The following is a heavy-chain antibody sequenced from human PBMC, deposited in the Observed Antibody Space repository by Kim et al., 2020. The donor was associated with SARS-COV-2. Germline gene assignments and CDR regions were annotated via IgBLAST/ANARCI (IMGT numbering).Heavy chain of an antibody. CDR3: ARGISTGKNAFDI. J-gene: IGHJ3*02. D-gene: IGHD2-2*01. CDR1: GDSVSSDSAA. Sequence: SQTLSLTCAISGDSVSSDSAAWNWIRQSPSSGLEWLGRTYYRSKWYYDYEVSVKSRISINPDTSRNQFSLHLNSVTPEDTAIYYCARGISTGKNAFDIWGQGTLVTSLQ. CDR2: TYYRSKWYY. V-gene: IGHV6-1*01.